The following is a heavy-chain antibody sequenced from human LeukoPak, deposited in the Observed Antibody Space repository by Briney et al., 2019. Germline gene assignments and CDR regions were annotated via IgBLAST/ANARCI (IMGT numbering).Heavy chain of an antibody. J-gene: IGHJ4*02. Sequence: SVKVSCKASGYTFTGYYMHWVRQAPGQGLEWMGRIIPILGIANYAQKFQGRVTITADKSTSTAYMELSSLRSEDTAVYYCARASGYPRYYFDYWGQGTLVTVSS. V-gene: IGHV1-69*04. CDR2: IIPILGIA. CDR1: GYTFTGYY. D-gene: IGHD6-25*01. CDR3: ARASGYPRYYFDY.